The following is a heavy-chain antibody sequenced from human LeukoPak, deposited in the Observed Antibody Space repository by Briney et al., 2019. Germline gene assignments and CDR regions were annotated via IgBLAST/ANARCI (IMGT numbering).Heavy chain of an antibody. CDR3: ARFGELSSDY. D-gene: IGHD3-16*02. CDR2: IYYSGST. V-gene: IGHV4-59*08. Sequence: SETLSLTCTVSGGSISSYYWSWIRQPPGKGLEWIGYIYYSGSTNYNPSLKSRVTISVDTSKNQFSLKLSSVTAADTAVYYCARFGELSSDYWGQGTLVTVSS. CDR1: GGSISSYY. J-gene: IGHJ4*02.